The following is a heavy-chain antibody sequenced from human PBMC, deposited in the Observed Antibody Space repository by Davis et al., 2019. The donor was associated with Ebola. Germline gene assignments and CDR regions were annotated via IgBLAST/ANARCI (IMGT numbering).Heavy chain of an antibody. D-gene: IGHD5-12*01. Sequence: SETLSLTCTVSGGSISSSSYYWGWIRQPPGKGLEWIGEIYHSGSTNYNPSLKSRVTISVDKSKNQFSLKLSSVTAADTAVYYCARYSGYGWYFDYWGQGTLVTVSS. CDR2: IYHSGST. CDR1: GGSISSSSYY. CDR3: ARYSGYGWYFDY. V-gene: IGHV4-39*07. J-gene: IGHJ4*02.